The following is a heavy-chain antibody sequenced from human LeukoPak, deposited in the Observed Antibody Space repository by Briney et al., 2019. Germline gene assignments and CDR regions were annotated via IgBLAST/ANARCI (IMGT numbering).Heavy chain of an antibody. J-gene: IGHJ4*02. V-gene: IGHV1-18*01. D-gene: IGHD3-3*01. CDR2: ISAYNGNT. CDR3: AKDLLSRSGTYGFDY. Sequence: ASVKVSCTASGYTFTSYGISWVRQAPGQGLEWMGWISAYNGNTNYAQKLQGRVTMTTDTSTSTAYMELRSLRSDDTAVYYCAKDLLSRSGTYGFDYWGQGTLVTVSS. CDR1: GYTFTSYG.